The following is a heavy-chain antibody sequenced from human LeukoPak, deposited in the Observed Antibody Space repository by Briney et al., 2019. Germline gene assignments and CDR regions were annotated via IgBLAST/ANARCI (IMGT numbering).Heavy chain of an antibody. Sequence: SETPSLTCAVYGGSFSGYYWSWIRQPPGKGLEWIGEINHSGSTNYNPSLKSRVTISVDTSKNQFSLKPSSVTAADTAVYYCAGRYCSSTSCYPKRIFDYWGQGTLVTVSS. J-gene: IGHJ4*02. D-gene: IGHD2-2*01. V-gene: IGHV4-34*01. CDR3: AGRYCSSTSCYPKRIFDY. CDR2: INHSGST. CDR1: GGSFSGYY.